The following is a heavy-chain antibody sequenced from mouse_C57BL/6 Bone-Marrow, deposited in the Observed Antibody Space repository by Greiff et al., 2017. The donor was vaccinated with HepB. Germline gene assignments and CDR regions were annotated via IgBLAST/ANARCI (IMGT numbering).Heavy chain of an antibody. CDR3: ARIYYYGSSSWFAY. Sequence: EVQVVESGGGLVQPGGSLKLSCAASGFTFSDYGMAWVRQAPRKGPEWVAFISNLAYSIYYADTVTGRFPISREDAKNTLYLEMSSLRSEDTAMYYCARIYYYGSSSWFAYWGQGTLVTVSA. J-gene: IGHJ3*01. CDR1: GFTFSDYG. D-gene: IGHD1-1*01. V-gene: IGHV5-15*01. CDR2: ISNLAYSI.